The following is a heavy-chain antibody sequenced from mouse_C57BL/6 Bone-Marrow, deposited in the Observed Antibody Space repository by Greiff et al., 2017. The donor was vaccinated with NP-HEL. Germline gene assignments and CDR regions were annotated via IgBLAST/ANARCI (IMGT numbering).Heavy chain of an antibody. D-gene: IGHD2-4*01. CDR3: ARRGYDYDEGYAMDY. CDR2: ISNLAYSI. V-gene: IGHV5-15*04. Sequence: EVKVVESGGGLVQPGGSLKLSCAASGFTFSDYGMAWVRQAPRKGPEWVAFISNLAYSIYYADTVTGRFTISRENAKNTLYLEMSSLRSEDTAMYYCARRGYDYDEGYAMDYWGQGTSVTVSS. J-gene: IGHJ4*01. CDR1: GFTFSDYG.